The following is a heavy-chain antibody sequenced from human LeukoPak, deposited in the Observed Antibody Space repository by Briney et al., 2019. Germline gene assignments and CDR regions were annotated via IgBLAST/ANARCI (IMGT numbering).Heavy chain of an antibody. CDR2: VNTHNGAT. J-gene: IGHJ4*02. CDR1: GNTFAGYY. V-gene: IGHV1-2*02. CDR3: ARGPIGGLRKGFDI. D-gene: IGHD1-26*01. Sequence: APLRLSCKASGNTFAGYYVHWVRPGPGQGLEWGGWVNTHNGATNYAQQFQGRVTMTTDTAVTTAYMDLDGLISDDAAVYFCARGPIGGLRKGFDIWGQGALVTVSS.